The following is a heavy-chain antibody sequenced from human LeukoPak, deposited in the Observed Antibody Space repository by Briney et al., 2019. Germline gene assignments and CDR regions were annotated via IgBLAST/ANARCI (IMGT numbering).Heavy chain of an antibody. CDR3: ARAYPRYCSSTSCYSSYYGMDV. Sequence: GGSLRLSCAASGFTFSSYAMHWVRQAPGKGLEWVAVISYDGSNKYYADSVKGRFTISRDNAKNSLYLQMNSLRAEDTAVYYCARAYPRYCSSTSCYSSYYGMDVWGQGTTVTVSS. D-gene: IGHD2-2*01. J-gene: IGHJ6*02. V-gene: IGHV3-30-3*01. CDR2: ISYDGSNK. CDR1: GFTFSSYA.